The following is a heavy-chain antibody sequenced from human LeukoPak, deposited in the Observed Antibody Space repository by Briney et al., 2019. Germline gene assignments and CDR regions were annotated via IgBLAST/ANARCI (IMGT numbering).Heavy chain of an antibody. V-gene: IGHV4-59*01. CDR1: GGSISGDY. D-gene: IGHD1-26*01. J-gene: IGHJ3*02. Sequence: SETLSLTCTVSGGSISGDYWSWVQQPPGKGLEWIGYIYYSGGTSYNPSLKSRVTISVDTSKNQFSLKLSSVTAADTAVYYCAKEGARWEPSFSAFDIWGQGTMVTVSS. CDR2: IYYSGGT. CDR3: AKEGARWEPSFSAFDI.